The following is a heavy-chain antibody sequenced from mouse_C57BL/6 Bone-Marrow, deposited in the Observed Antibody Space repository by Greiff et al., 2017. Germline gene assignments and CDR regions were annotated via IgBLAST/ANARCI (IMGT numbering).Heavy chain of an antibody. CDR2: INPYNGGT. CDR3: ARWGIGFDY. J-gene: IGHJ2*01. Sequence: EVKLEESGPVLVKPGASVKMSCKASGYTFTDYYMNWVKQSHGKSLEWIGVINPYNGGTSYNQKFKGKATLTVDKSSSTAYMELNSLTSEDSAVYYCARWGIGFDYWGQGTTLTVSS. CDR1: GYTFTDYY. V-gene: IGHV1-19*01.